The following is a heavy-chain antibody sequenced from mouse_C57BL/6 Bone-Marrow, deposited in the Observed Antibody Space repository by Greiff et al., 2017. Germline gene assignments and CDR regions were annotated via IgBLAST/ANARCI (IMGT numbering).Heavy chain of an antibody. J-gene: IGHJ4*01. CDR1: GYTFTSYW. V-gene: IGHV1-74*01. CDR3: AIGAQLRLPYYAMDY. CDR2: IHPSDSDT. Sequence: QVQLQQPGAELVKPGASVKVSCKASGYTFTSYWMHWVKQRPGQGLEWIGRIHPSDSDTNYNQKFKGKATLTVDKSSSTAYMQRSSLTSEDSAVYYCAIGAQLRLPYYAMDYWGQGTSVTVSS. D-gene: IGHD3-1*01.